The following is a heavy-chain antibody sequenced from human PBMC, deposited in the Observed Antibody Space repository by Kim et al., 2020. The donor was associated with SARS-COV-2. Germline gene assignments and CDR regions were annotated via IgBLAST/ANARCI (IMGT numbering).Heavy chain of an antibody. CDR2: IYYSGST. J-gene: IGHJ6*02. Sequence: SETLSLTCTVSGGSISSSSYYWGWIRQPPGKGLEWIGSIYYSGSTYYNPSLKGRVTISVDTSKNQFSLKLSSVTAADTAVYYCARLSSENYYYYGMDVWGQGTTVTVSS. CDR1: GGSISSSSYY. V-gene: IGHV4-39*01. CDR3: ARLSSENYYYYGMDV.